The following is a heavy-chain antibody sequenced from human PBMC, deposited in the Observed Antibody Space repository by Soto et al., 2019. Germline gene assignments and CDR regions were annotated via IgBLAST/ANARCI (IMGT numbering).Heavy chain of an antibody. V-gene: IGHV4-39*01. Sequence: SETLSLTCAVSGDSISSSSSYYWGWIRQPPGKGLEWIANMYYSGRKYYNPSLKSRVTISLETSKNQFSLTLSSVTAADTAVYYCASSIMVGIINNYTDFWGTG. D-gene: IGHD3-10*01. J-gene: IGHJ6*03. CDR1: GDSISSSSSYY. CDR3: ASSIMVGIINNYTDF. CDR2: MYYSGRK.